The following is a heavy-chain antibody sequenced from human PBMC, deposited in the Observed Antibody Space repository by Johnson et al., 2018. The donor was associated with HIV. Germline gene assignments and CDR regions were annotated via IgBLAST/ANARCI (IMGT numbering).Heavy chain of an antibody. CDR1: GFTFSSYA. CDR2: ISYDGSNK. Sequence: QMLLVESGGGVVQPGRSLRLSCAASGFTFSSYAMHWVRQAPGKGLAWVAVISYDGSNKYYADSVKGRFTISRDNSKNTLYLQMNSLRAEDTAVYYCARRGYSSSGGAFDIWGQGTMVTVSS. D-gene: IGHD6-6*01. CDR3: ARRGYSSSGGAFDI. V-gene: IGHV3-30-3*01. J-gene: IGHJ3*02.